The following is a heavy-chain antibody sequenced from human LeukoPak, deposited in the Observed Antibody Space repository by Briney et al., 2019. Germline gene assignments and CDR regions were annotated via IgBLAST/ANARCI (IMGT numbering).Heavy chain of an antibody. CDR3: LRGDRRDY. V-gene: IGHV3-7*01. J-gene: IGHJ4*02. CDR2: IKQDGSEK. Sequence: GGSLRLSCAVSGFTFSRYWMSWVRQAPGKGLEWVAHIKQDGSEKYYVDSVKGRFIISRDNAKDSLYLQMNSLRVEDTAVYYCLRGDRRDYWGQGTLVTVSS. CDR1: GFTFSRYW.